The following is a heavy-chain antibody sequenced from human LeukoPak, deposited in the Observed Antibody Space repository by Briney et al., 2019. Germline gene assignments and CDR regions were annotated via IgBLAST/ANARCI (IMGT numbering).Heavy chain of an antibody. CDR2: IIPIFGTA. CDR1: GGTFSSYA. Sequence: SVKVSCKASGGTFSSYAISWVRQAPGQGLEWMGGIIPIFGTANDAQKSQGRVTITTDESTSTAYMELSSMRSDDTAVDYCARAPCPGGFDPWDQGTLATVSS. CDR3: ARAPCPGGFDP. V-gene: IGHV1-69*05. J-gene: IGHJ5*02.